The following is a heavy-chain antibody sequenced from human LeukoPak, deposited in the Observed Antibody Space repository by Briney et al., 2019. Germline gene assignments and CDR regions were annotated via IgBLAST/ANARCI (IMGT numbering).Heavy chain of an antibody. D-gene: IGHD3-22*01. J-gene: IGHJ4*02. V-gene: IGHV3-30-3*01. CDR3: ARDTYYSDSDGYYYNLDY. Sequence: PGKSLSLSCAASGFTFSTHAMHWVRQAPGKGLEWVAVISYDGSRKYYAASVKGRFTISRDNSKNTLYLQVNSLRTEDTALYYCARDTYYSDSDGYYYNLDYWGQGALVTVSS. CDR1: GFTFSTHA. CDR2: ISYDGSRK.